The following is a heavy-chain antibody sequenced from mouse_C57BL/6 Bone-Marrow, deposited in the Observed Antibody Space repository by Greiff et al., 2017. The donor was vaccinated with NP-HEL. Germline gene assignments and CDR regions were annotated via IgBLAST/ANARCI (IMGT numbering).Heavy chain of an antibody. J-gene: IGHJ4*01. V-gene: IGHV5-16*01. D-gene: IGHD2-4*01. Sequence: EVKVVESEGGLVQPGSSMKLSCTASGFTFSDYYMAWVRQVPEKGLEWVANINYDGSSTYYLDSLKSRFIIPRDNAKNILYLQMSRMKSEDTATYYCAREGGLRRRTYAMDYWGQGTSVTVSS. CDR1: GFTFSDYY. CDR3: AREGGLRRRTYAMDY. CDR2: INYDGSST.